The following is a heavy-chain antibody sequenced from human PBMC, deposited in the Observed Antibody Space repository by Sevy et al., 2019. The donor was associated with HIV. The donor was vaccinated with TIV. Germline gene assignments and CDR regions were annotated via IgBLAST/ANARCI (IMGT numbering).Heavy chain of an antibody. Sequence: GGSLRLSCAASGFTLSNYWMSWVRQAPGKGLEWVANIKQDGSDNYYVDSVKGRFTISRDNAKNSLYLQMNSLRAEDTAVYYCARDLFSGSYYENYWGQGTLVTVSS. J-gene: IGHJ4*02. CDR1: GFTLSNYW. CDR2: IKQDGSDN. V-gene: IGHV3-7*01. CDR3: ARDLFSGSYYENY. D-gene: IGHD1-26*01.